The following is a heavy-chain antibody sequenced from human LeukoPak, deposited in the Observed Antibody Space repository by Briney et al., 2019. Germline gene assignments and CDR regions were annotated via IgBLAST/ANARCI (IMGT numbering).Heavy chain of an antibody. CDR3: ARSKRNGFDI. CDR1: GFTFSSYN. J-gene: IGHJ3*02. V-gene: IGHV3-21*04. CDR2: ISTSSSYI. Sequence: GGSLRLSCAASGFTFSSYNMNWVRQAPGKGLEWVSSISTSSSYIYYADSVKGRFTISRDNSKNTLYLQMNSLRAEDTAVYYCARSKRNGFDIWGQGTMVTVSS.